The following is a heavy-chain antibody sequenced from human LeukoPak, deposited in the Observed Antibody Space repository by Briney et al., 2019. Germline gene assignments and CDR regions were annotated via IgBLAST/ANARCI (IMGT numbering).Heavy chain of an antibody. CDR1: GYTFTSYA. V-gene: IGHV7-4-1*02. CDR2: INTNNGNP. CDR3: ATRYGDPFWYFDL. Sequence: ASVKVSCKASGYTFTSYAMNWVRQAPGQGLEWMGWINTNNGNPTYAQGFTGRVIFSLDTSVSTAYLEISSLKAEDTAVYYCATRYGDPFWYFDLWGRGTLVTVSS. D-gene: IGHD4-17*01. J-gene: IGHJ2*01.